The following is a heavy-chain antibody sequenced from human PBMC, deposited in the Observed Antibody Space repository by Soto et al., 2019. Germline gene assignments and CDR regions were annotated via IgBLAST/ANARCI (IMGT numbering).Heavy chain of an antibody. V-gene: IGHV4-39*01. Sequence: SETLSLTCTVSGGSISSSSYYWGWIRQPPGKGLEWIGSIYYSGSTYYNPSLKSRVTISVDTSKNQFSLKLSSVTAADTAVYYCALVERSGYYYYYGMDVWGQGSSVTGSS. CDR2: IYYSGST. CDR3: ALVERSGYYYYYGMDV. D-gene: IGHD3-3*01. CDR1: GGSISSSSYY. J-gene: IGHJ6*02.